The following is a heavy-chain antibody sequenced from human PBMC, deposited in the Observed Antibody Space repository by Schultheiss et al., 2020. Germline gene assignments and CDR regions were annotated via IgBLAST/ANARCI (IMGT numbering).Heavy chain of an antibody. CDR2: INPNSGGT. CDR3: ARGSITGTIDWFDP. Sequence: ASVRVSCKASGYTFTGYYMHWVRQAPGQGLEWMGWINPNSGGTNYAQKFQGWVTMTRDTSISTAYMELSRLRSDDTAVYYCARGSITGTIDWFDPWGQGTLVTVYS. CDR1: GYTFTGYY. D-gene: IGHD1-20*01. V-gene: IGHV1-2*04. J-gene: IGHJ5*02.